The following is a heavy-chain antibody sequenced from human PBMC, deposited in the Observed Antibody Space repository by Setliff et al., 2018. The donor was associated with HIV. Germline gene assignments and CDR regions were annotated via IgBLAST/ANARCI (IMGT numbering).Heavy chain of an antibody. V-gene: IGHV4-38-2*01. Sequence: PSETLSLTCAVSGYSISSGYYWGWIRQPPGKGLVWIGYIYYSGSTYYNPSLKSRVTISVDTSKNQFSLKLSSVSAADTAVYYCARVSKTYWY. CDR2: IYYSGST. J-gene: IGHJ2*01. D-gene: IGHD4-4*01. CDR1: GYSISSGYY. CDR3: ARVSKTYWY.